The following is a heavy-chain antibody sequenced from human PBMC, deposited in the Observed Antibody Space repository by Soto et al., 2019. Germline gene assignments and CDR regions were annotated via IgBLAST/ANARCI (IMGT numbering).Heavy chain of an antibody. CDR3: ARGDVNTVPHFAY. J-gene: IGHJ4*02. D-gene: IGHD4-17*01. CDR1: GGSFSGYY. Sequence: SETLSLTCAVYGGSFSGYYWSWIRQPPGKGLEWIGEINHSGSTNYNPSLKSRVTISVDTSKNQFSLKLSSVTAADTAVYYCARGDVNTVPHFAYSGQGTLVTVS. CDR2: INHSGST. V-gene: IGHV4-34*01.